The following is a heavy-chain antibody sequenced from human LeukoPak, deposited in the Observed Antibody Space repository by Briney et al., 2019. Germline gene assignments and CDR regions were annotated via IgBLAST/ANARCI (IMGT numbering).Heavy chain of an antibody. V-gene: IGHV4-38-2*02. J-gene: IGHJ4*02. CDR1: GYSISSGYY. D-gene: IGHD2-15*01. CDR3: ARGAADIVVVVEYFDY. CDR2: IYHSGST. Sequence: PSETLSLTCTVSGYSISSGYYWGWIRQPPGKGLEWIGSIYHSGSTNYNPSLKSRVTISVDTSKNQFSLKLSSVTAADTAVYYCARGAADIVVVVEYFDYWGQGTLVTVSS.